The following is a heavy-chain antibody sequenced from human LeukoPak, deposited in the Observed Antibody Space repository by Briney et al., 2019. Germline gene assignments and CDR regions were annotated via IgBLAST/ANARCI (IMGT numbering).Heavy chain of an antibody. J-gene: IGHJ4*02. CDR2: MKRDGGEK. Sequence: GGSLRLSCEASTFTFTPGWMSWVRQAPGKGLEWVAMMKRDGGEKHYVDSVRGRFTISRDNAKNSLYLQMDSLRDEDTAVYYFASPDTAHPSGVHWGQGALVTVSS. V-gene: IGHV3-7*01. CDR3: ASPDTAHPSGVH. CDR1: TFTFTPGW. D-gene: IGHD5-18*01.